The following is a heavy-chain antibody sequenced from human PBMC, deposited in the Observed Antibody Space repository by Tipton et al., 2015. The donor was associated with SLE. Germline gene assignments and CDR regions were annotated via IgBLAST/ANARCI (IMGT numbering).Heavy chain of an antibody. CDR3: AREGGVDTAPGFGP. V-gene: IGHV4-59*11. Sequence: LRLSCTVSGGSISSHYWSWIRQPPGKGLEWIGYIYYSGSTNYNPSLKSRVTISVDTSKIQFSLKLSSVTAADTAVYYCAREGGVDTAPGFGPWGQGTLVTVSS. CDR1: GGSISSHY. D-gene: IGHD5-18*01. J-gene: IGHJ5*02. CDR2: IYYSGST.